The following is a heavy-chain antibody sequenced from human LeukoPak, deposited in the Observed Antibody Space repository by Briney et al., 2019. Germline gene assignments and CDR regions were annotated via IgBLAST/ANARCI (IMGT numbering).Heavy chain of an antibody. Sequence: PSETLSLTCTVSGGSIRSTSHYWGWVRQPPGKGLEWIGSIYYNGATYYNPSLKSRVTISVDTSKNQFSLKLSSVTAADTAVYYCAALGDYERVGLDYWGQGTLVTVSS. CDR2: IYYNGAT. CDR1: GGSIRSTSHY. D-gene: IGHD4-17*01. V-gene: IGHV4-39*01. J-gene: IGHJ4*02. CDR3: AALGDYERVGLDY.